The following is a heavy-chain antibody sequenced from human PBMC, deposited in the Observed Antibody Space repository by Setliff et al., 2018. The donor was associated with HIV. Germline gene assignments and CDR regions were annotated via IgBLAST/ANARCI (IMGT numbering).Heavy chain of an antibody. CDR3: ARVGYCSSTNCYWGRPSYGMGV. CDR2: MYPSGSS. CDR1: SYSVTSGYY. V-gene: IGHV4-38-2*02. J-gene: IGHJ6*02. D-gene: IGHD2-2*01. Sequence: NPSETLSLTCTVSSYSVTSGYYWAWIRQPPGKGLEWIGNMYPSGSSYFNPTLQSRVTMSADTSKKQFFLKLSSVTAADTAVYYCARVGYCSSTNCYWGRPSYGMGVWGQGTTVTVS.